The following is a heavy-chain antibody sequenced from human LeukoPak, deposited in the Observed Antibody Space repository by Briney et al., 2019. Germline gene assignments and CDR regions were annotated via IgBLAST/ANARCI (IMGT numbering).Heavy chain of an antibody. Sequence: SVKVSCKASGGTFTNYAFTWVRQAPGQGLEWMGGIIPVFGTTNYAQKFQGRVTITADESTTTAYMELRSLKSEDTAVYYCARATPVAAAGRWFDPWGQGTLVTVSS. CDR3: ARATPVAAAGRWFDP. V-gene: IGHV1-69*13. D-gene: IGHD6-13*01. J-gene: IGHJ5*02. CDR2: IIPVFGTT. CDR1: GGTFTNYA.